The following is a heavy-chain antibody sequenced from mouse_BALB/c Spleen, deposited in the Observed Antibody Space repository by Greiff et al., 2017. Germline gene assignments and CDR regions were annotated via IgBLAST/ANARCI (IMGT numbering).Heavy chain of an antibody. V-gene: IGHV3-2*02. CDR3: ARWDYQGYFDY. CDR1: GYSITSDYA. Sequence: DVQLVESGPGLVKPSQSLSLTCTVTGYSITSDYAWNWIRQFPGNKLEWMGYISYSGSTSYNPSLKSRISITRDTSKNQFFLQLNSVTTEDTATYYCARWDYQGYFDYWGQGTTLTVSS. CDR2: ISYSGST. J-gene: IGHJ2*01. D-gene: IGHD5-5*01.